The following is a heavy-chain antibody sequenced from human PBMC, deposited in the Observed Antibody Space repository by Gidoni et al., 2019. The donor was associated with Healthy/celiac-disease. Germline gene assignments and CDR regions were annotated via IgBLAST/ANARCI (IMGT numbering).Heavy chain of an antibody. CDR2: ISGSGGST. Sequence: EVQLLASGGGLVQPGGSLSLSCAASGFTFSSYAMSWVRQAPGKGLEWVSAISGSGGSTYYADSVKGRFTISRDNSKNTLYLQMNSLRAEDTAVYYCAKAPDFWSGYYTYWGQGTLVTVSS. CDR3: AKAPDFWSGYYTY. D-gene: IGHD3-3*01. V-gene: IGHV3-23*01. J-gene: IGHJ4*02. CDR1: GFTFSSYA.